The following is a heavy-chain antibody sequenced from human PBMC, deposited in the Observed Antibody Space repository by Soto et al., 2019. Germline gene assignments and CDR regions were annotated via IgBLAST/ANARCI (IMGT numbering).Heavy chain of an antibody. CDR1: GYSFPSEW. V-gene: IGHV5-51*01. D-gene: IGHD2-2*01. J-gene: IGHJ6*02. Sequence: GESLKISCKSSGYSFPSEWIGWVRQMPGKGLEWMGSIYPADSDTRYSPAFQGQVTISADKSIRTAYLQWNSLKASDTAMYYCARXPHSTTSYYDYNFGMDVWGQGTTVTVSS. CDR3: ARXPHSTTSYYDYNFGMDV. CDR2: IYPADSDT.